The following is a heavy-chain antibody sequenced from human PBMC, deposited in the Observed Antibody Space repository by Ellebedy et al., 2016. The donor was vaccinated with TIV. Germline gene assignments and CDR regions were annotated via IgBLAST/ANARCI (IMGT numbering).Heavy chain of an antibody. D-gene: IGHD5-18*01. CDR3: AAQQWLQY. CDR2: LYYTGST. J-gene: IGHJ4*02. CDR1: GGSISSTTHY. Sequence: SETLSLTCTVSGGSISSTTHYWGWIRQPPGKGLEWIGSLYYTGSTYYNPSLKSRVTISVDKSQNQFSLKLASVTPADTAVYYCAAQQWLQYWGQGALVTVSS. V-gene: IGHV4-39*07.